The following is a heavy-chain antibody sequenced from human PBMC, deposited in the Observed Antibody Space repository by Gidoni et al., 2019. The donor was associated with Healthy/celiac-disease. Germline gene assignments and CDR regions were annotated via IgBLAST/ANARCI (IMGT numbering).Heavy chain of an antibody. CDR1: GFTFSSYG. J-gene: IGHJ4*02. CDR2: ISYDGSNK. D-gene: IGHD1-26*01. CDR3: AKENSGSYYGSDY. V-gene: IGHV3-30*18. Sequence: QVQLVESGGGVVQPGRSLRLPCAASGFTFSSYGMHWVRQAPGKGLEWVAVISYDGSNKYYADAVKGRFTISRDNSKNTLYLQMNSLRAEDTAVYYCAKENSGSYYGSDYWGQGTLVTVSS.